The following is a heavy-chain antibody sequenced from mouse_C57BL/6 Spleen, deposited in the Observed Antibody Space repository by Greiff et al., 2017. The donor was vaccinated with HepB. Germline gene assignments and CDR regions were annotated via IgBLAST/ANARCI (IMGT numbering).Heavy chain of an antibody. J-gene: IGHJ3*01. CDR2: INLNNGGT. CDR1: GYTFTDYY. D-gene: IGHD6-1*01. V-gene: IGHV1-26*01. CDR3: ARSSNPPWFAY. Sequence: EVQLQQSGPELVKPGASVKISCKASGYTFTDYYMNWVKQSPGKSLEWIGDINLNNGGTSYNQKFKGKATLTVDKSSSTASMELRSLTSEDCAVYSSARSSNPPWFAYWGQGTLVTVSA.